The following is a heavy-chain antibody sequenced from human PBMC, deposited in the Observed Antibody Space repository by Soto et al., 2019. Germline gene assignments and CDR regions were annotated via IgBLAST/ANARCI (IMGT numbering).Heavy chain of an antibody. CDR2: IYYSGST. CDR1: GGSISSCY. Sequence: SETLSLTCTVSGGSISSCYWSWIRQPPGKGLGWIGYIYYSGSTNYNPSLKSRVTISVDTSKNQFSLKLSSVTAADTAVYYCAAYYYGSGSYYQRFYYGMDVWGQGTTVTVSS. CDR3: AAYYYGSGSYYQRFYYGMDV. J-gene: IGHJ6*02. D-gene: IGHD3-10*01. V-gene: IGHV4-59*01.